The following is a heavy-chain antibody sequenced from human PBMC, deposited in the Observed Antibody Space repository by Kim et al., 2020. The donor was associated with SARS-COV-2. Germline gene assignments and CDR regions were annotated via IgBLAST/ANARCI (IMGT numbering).Heavy chain of an antibody. V-gene: IGHV3-11*06. D-gene: IGHD3-16*01. Sequence: GGSLRLSCAASGFTFSDYYMSWIRQAPGKGLEWVSYISSSSSYTNYADSVKGRFTISRDNAKNSLYLQMNSLRAEDTAVYYCARDLGAFPLSAFDIWGQGTMVTVSS. CDR1: GFTFSDYY. CDR3: ARDLGAFPLSAFDI. J-gene: IGHJ3*02. CDR2: ISSSSSYT.